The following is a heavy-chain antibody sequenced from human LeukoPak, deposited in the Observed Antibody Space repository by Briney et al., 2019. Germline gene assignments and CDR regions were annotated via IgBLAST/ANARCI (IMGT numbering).Heavy chain of an antibody. J-gene: IGHJ4*02. V-gene: IGHV4-4*07. CDR3: ARNVVAAAGTWDY. CDR2: IYASGST. D-gene: IGHD6-13*01. CDR1: GDSISDFY. Sequence: SETLSLTCTVSGDSISDFYWSWIRQPAGKGLEWIGRIYASGSTNYNPSLKSRVTMSVDTSKNQFSLRLSSVTAADTAMYYCARNVVAAAGTWDYWGQGTLVTVSS.